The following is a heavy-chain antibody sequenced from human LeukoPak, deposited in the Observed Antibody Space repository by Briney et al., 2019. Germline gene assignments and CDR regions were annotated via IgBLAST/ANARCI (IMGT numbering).Heavy chain of an antibody. J-gene: IGHJ3*02. V-gene: IGHV3-21*01. Sequence: PGGSLRLSCAASGFTFNTYTMNWVRQAPGKGLEWVSSISSGSGSMFYIDSVRGRFTISRDNARNSLYLQMNSLRAEDTAVYYCARALNYYDSSGYLQDAFDIWGQGTMVTVSS. CDR3: ARALNYYDSSGYLQDAFDI. CDR2: ISSGSGSM. D-gene: IGHD3-22*01. CDR1: GFTFNTYT.